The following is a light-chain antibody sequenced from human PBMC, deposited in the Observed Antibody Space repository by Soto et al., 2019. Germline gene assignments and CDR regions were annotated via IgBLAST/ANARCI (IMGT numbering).Light chain of an antibody. J-gene: IGKJ1*01. V-gene: IGKV1-5*01. CDR1: QTISTW. CDR2: DAS. Sequence: DIQMTQSPSTLSAAVGDRVTITCRASQTISTWLAWHQQKPGKAPKLLIYDASSLQRGVPSRFSGSGSGTDFTLTISSLQADDFATYYCQQYNGYSTWTFGQGTKVDIK. CDR3: QQYNGYSTWT.